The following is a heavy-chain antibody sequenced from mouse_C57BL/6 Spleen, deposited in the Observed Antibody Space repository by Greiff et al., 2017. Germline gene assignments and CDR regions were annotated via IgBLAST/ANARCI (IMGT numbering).Heavy chain of an antibody. CDR3: AKPSYSNYAMDY. Sequence: VQLQQPGPELVRPGSSVKLSCKASGYTFTSYWMHWVKQRPIQGLEWIGNIYPSDSETHYNQKFKDKATLTVDKSSSTAYMQLSSLTSEDSAVYYCAKPSYSNYAMDYWGQGTSVTVSS. V-gene: IGHV1-52*01. CDR2: IYPSDSET. J-gene: IGHJ4*01. CDR1: GYTFTSYW. D-gene: IGHD2-5*01.